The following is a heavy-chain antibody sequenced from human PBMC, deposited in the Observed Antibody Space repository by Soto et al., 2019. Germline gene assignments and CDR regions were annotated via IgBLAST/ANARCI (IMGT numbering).Heavy chain of an antibody. CDR3: ARRDSSGFPDY. Sequence: PGESLKISCKGSGYSFNNNWIGWVRQMPGKGLEWMGIIHPGDSDSRYSPSFQGQVTMSVGKSINTAYLQWSSLKASDTAMYYCARRDSSGFPDYWGQGTLVTVSS. CDR1: GYSFNNNW. V-gene: IGHV5-51*01. D-gene: IGHD3-22*01. CDR2: IHPGDSDS. J-gene: IGHJ4*02.